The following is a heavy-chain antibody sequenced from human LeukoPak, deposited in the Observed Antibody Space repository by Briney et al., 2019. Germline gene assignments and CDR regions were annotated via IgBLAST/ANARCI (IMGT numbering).Heavy chain of an antibody. V-gene: IGHV3-53*01. CDR1: DFTVASTY. D-gene: IGHD5-24*01. CDR2: IYRSGNT. Sequence: GGSLRLSCAAYDFTVASTYMSWLRQAPGKGLEWVSTIYRSGNTFYADSVKGRFTISRDTSMNTLNLEMNSLGVEETAVYYCARAVTDGYSRDFYFDFWGQGTLVTVSS. J-gene: IGHJ4*02. CDR3: ARAVTDGYSRDFYFDF.